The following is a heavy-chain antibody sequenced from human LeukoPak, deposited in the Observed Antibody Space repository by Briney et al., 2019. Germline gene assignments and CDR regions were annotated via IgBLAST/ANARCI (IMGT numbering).Heavy chain of an antibody. CDR2: IYYSGST. Sequence: SETLSLTCTVSGGSISSSSYYWGWIRQPPGKGLEWIGSIYYSGSTYYNPSLKSRVTISVDTSKNQFSLKLSSVTAADTAVYYCASPHPAYYYESSLFDYWGQGTLVTVSS. CDR3: ASPHPAYYYESSLFDY. CDR1: GGSISSSSYY. J-gene: IGHJ4*02. D-gene: IGHD3-22*01. V-gene: IGHV4-39*01.